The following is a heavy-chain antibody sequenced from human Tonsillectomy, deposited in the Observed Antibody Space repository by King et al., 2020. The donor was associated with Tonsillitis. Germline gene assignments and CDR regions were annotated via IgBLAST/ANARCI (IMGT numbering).Heavy chain of an antibody. CDR3: AKSGIQSSDY. CDR2: ISYDGSNK. J-gene: IGHJ4*02. Sequence: QVQLVESGGGVVQPGRSLSLSCAASGFTFSSYGMHWVRQAPGKGLEWVAVISYDGSNKYYADSVKGRFTISRDNFKSSLYLQMNSLRAEDTAVYYCAKSGIQSSDYWGQGTLVTVSS. CDR1: GFTFSSYG. D-gene: IGHD5-18*01. V-gene: IGHV3-30*18.